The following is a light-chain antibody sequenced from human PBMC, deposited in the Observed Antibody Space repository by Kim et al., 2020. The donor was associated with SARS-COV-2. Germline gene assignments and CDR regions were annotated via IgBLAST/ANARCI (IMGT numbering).Light chain of an antibody. CDR1: KLWVKY. CDR2: QDT. Sequence: SPIQTATLPGSEKKLWVKYTAGYQPRPGQSPLLVIYQDTKRPSGIPERFSGANSGNTATLTISEAQAMDEADYYCQAWDSSTVVFGGGTQLTVL. CDR3: QAWDSSTVV. J-gene: IGLJ3*02. V-gene: IGLV3-1*01.